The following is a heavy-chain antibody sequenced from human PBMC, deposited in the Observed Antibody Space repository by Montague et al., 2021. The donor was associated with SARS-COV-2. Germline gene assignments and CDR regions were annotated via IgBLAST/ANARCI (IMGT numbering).Heavy chain of an antibody. CDR1: GGSISSSSYY. V-gene: IGHV4-39*01. CDR2: IYYSGST. CDR3: ASPTYYYDSSGSDAFDI. D-gene: IGHD3-22*01. J-gene: IGHJ3*02. Sequence: SETLSLTCTVSGGSISSSSYYWGWIRQPPRKGLEWIGSIYYSGSTYYNPSLKSRVTISVGTSKNQFSLKLSSVAAADTAVYYCASPTYYYDSSGSDAFDIWGQGTMVTVSS.